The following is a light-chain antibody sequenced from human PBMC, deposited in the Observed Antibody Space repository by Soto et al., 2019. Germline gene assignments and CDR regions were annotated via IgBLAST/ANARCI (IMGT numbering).Light chain of an antibody. CDR2: EVS. V-gene: IGLV2-8*01. J-gene: IGLJ2*01. Sequence: QSALTQPPSASGSPGQSVTISCTGTSSDVGGYNYVSWYQQHPGKAPKLMIYEVSKRPSGVPDRFSGSKSGNTASLTVSGLQAEDEADYYCSSYTGSSNLDMVFGTGTQLTVL. CDR3: SSYTGSSNLDMV. CDR1: SSDVGGYNY.